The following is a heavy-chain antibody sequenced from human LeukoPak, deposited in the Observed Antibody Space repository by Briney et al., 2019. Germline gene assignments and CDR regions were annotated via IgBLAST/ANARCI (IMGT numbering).Heavy chain of an antibody. CDR1: GFTFTSYW. CDR3: ARGRYYGMDV. Sequence: PGGSLRLSCAASGFTFTSYWMHWVRQAPGKGLVWVSRVNSDGSSITYADSVKGRFTISRDNAKNTLYLQMNSLRAEDTAVYYCARGRYYGMDVWGQGTTVTVSS. CDR2: VNSDGSSI. J-gene: IGHJ6*02. V-gene: IGHV3-74*01.